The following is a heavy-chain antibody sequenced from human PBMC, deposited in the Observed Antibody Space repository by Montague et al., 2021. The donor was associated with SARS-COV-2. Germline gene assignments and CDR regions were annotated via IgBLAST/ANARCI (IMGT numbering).Heavy chain of an antibody. V-gene: IGHV2-5*02. Sequence: WLALIYWDDAKRYSPSLKIRLTITKDTSKNQVVLTMTNADPVDTATYYCARHNSGWYSEFDYWSKGTMVTVSS. CDR2: IYWDDAK. CDR3: ARHNSGWYSEFDY. J-gene: IGHJ4*02. D-gene: IGHD6-19*01.